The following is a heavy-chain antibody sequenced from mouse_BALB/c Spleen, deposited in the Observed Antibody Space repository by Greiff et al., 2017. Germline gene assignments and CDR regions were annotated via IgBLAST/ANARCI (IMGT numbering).Heavy chain of an antibody. Sequence: EVKVEESGPGLVKPSQSLSLTCSVTGYSITSGYYWNWIRQFPGNKLEWMGYISYDGSNNYNPSLKNRISITRDTSKNQFFLKLNSVTTEDTATYYCARDRGLSYYFDYWGQGTTLTVSS. J-gene: IGHJ2*01. CDR2: ISYDGSN. CDR1: GYSITSGYY. V-gene: IGHV3-6*02. CDR3: ARDRGLSYYFDY. D-gene: IGHD3-3*01.